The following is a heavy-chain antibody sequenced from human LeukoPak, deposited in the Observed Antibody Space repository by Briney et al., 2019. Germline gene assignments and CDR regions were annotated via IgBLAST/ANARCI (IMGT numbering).Heavy chain of an antibody. D-gene: IGHD3-16*01. J-gene: IGHJ4*02. V-gene: IGHV3-48*04. CDR1: GFTFSSYS. CDR3: ARDAGGSYSDY. Sequence: PGGSLRLSCAASGFTFSSYSMNWVRQAPGKGLEWVSYISSSSSTIYYADSVKGRFTISRDNAKNSLYLQMNSLRAEDTAVYYCARDAGGSYSDYWGQGTLVTVSS. CDR2: ISSSSSTI.